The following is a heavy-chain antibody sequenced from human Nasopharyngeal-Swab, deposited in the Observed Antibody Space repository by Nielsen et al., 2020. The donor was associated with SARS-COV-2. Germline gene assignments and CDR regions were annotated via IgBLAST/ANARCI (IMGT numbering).Heavy chain of an antibody. V-gene: IGHV3-74*01. D-gene: IGHD2-2*01. CDR1: GFTFSSYW. CDR3: ARAEVVVVPAANNDY. CDR2: INSDGSST. Sequence: GGSLRLSCAASGFTFSSYWMHWVRQAPGKGLVWVSRINSDGSSTSYADSVKGRFTISRDNAKNTLYLQMNSLRAEDTAVYYCARAEVVVVPAANNDYWGQGTLVTVSS. J-gene: IGHJ4*02.